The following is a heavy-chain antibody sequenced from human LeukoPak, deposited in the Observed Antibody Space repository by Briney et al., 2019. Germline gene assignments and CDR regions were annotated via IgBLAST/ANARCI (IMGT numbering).Heavy chain of an antibody. J-gene: IGHJ4*02. CDR1: GGSFSGYY. Sequence: SETLSLTCAVYGGSFSGYYWSWIRQPPGKGLEWIGYIYYSGSTNYNPSLKSRVTISVDTSKNQFSLKLSSVTAADTAVYYCARAPLRYDILTGYYFDYWGQGTLVTVSS. CDR3: ARAPLRYDILTGYYFDY. D-gene: IGHD3-9*01. V-gene: IGHV4-59*01. CDR2: IYYSGST.